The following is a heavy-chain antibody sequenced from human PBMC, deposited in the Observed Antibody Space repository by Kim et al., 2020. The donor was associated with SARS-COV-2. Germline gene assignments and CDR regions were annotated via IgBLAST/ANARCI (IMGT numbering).Heavy chain of an antibody. Sequence: QQLPGRVTITRDTSASTAYMGLSSLRSEDTAVYYCARGGIAAAGRLLDYWGRGTLVTVSS. V-gene: IGHV1-3*01. J-gene: IGHJ4*02. CDR3: ARGGIAAAGRLLDY. D-gene: IGHD6-13*01.